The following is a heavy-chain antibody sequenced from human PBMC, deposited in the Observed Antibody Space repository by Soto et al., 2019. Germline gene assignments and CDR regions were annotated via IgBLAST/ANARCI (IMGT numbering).Heavy chain of an antibody. D-gene: IGHD2-2*02. Sequence: GGSLRLSCAASGFTFSSYAMDWVRQAPGKGLEWVSAIGTNGDTYYADAVKGRFTISRDNLKTTLYLQMNSLRAEDTALYYCAKKYPGTQPFDYWGQGTLVTVSS. J-gene: IGHJ4*02. CDR1: GFTFSSYA. CDR3: AKKYPGTQPFDY. V-gene: IGHV3-23*01. CDR2: IGTNGDT.